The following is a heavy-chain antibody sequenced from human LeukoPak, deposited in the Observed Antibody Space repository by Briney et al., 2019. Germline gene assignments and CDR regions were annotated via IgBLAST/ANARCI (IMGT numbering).Heavy chain of an antibody. CDR1: GISPNSNDYY. D-gene: IGHD3-3*01. V-gene: IGHV4-39*01. CDR3: ARHGSGYYFFDY. CDR2: IYYSGST. Sequence: SETLSLTCTVSGISPNSNDYYWGWIRQPPGKGLEWIGSIYYSGSTYYNPSLKSRVTISVDTSKNQFSLRLSSVTAADTAVYYCARHGSGYYFFDYWGQGTLVTVSS. J-gene: IGHJ4*02.